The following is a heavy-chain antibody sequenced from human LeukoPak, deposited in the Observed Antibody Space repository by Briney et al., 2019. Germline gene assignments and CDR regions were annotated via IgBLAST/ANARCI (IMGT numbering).Heavy chain of an antibody. Sequence: ASETLSLTCTVSGGSMSPYYWSWIRQPPGKGLEWIGYIYSSGTTNYNPSLKSRVSMSADTSKNQFSLKLSSVTAADTAVYYCARGPVAGMFYYYYHMDVWGKGTTVTISS. D-gene: IGHD6-19*01. V-gene: IGHV4-4*08. CDR2: IYSSGTT. J-gene: IGHJ6*03. CDR1: GGSMSPYY. CDR3: ARGPVAGMFYYYYHMDV.